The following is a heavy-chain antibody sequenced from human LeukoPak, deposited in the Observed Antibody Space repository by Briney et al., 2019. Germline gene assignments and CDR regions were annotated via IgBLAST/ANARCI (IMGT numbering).Heavy chain of an antibody. Sequence: PGGSLRLSCAAPGFTFSSYAMSWVRQAPGKGLEWVSAISGSGGSTYYADSVKGRFTISRDNSKNTLYLQMNSLRAEDTAVYYCAKDLCYYDSSGYYYCAFDIWGQGTMVTVSS. D-gene: IGHD3-22*01. CDR3: AKDLCYYDSSGYYYCAFDI. CDR2: ISGSGGST. V-gene: IGHV3-23*01. J-gene: IGHJ3*02. CDR1: GFTFSSYA.